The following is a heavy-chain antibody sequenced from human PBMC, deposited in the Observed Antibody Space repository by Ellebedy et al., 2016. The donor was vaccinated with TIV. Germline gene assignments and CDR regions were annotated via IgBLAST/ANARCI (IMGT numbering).Heavy chain of an antibody. CDR2: IIPIFSTS. V-gene: IGHV1-69*13. CDR1: GGTFSNYA. Sequence: AASVKVSCKASGGTFSNYAISWVRQAPGQGLEWMGGIIPIFSTSKFAQKFQGRVTRTADESTSTAYMELSSLKSEDTAVYYCARVKGYCSTASCLYFDYWGQGTLVTVSS. J-gene: IGHJ4*02. CDR3: ARVKGYCSTASCLYFDY. D-gene: IGHD2-2*01.